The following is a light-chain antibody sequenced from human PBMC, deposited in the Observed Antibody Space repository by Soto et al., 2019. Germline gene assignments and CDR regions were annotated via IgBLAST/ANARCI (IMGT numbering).Light chain of an antibody. CDR1: QSVSSN. CDR2: GAS. V-gene: IGKV3-15*01. J-gene: IGKJ1*01. CDR3: QQYNNWLRRT. Sequence: EIVMTQSPATLSVSPGERATLSCRASQSVSSNLAWYQQKPGQAPRLLIYGASTRATGIPARFSGSGSGTEFTLTISSLQSEDFAVYYCQQYNNWLRRTFGQGTRWIS.